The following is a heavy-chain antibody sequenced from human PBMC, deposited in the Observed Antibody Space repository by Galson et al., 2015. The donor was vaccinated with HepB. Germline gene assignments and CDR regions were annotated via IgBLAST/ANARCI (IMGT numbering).Heavy chain of an antibody. J-gene: IGHJ6*02. CDR1: GFTFSSYA. V-gene: IGHV3-30-3*01. D-gene: IGHD5-12*01. CDR3: AGGFHSGYDPPYYYYYGMDV. Sequence: SLRLSCAASGFTFSSYAMHWVRQAPGKGLEWVAVISYDGSNKYYADSVKGRFTISRDNSKNTLYLQMNSLRAEDTAVYYCAGGFHSGYDPPYYYYYGMDVWGQGTTVTVSS. CDR2: ISYDGSNK.